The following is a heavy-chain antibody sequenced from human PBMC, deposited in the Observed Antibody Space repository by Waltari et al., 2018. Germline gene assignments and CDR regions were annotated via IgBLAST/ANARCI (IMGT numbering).Heavy chain of an antibody. D-gene: IGHD1-1*01. CDR3: AQWNAPNRCFDS. Sequence: HVQLQESGPGLVEPSETVSLTCGVPGGSISSYFWNWVRQPPGKGLEWIGYGHNNGGTKYNPSLKSQATISVDRSSNQGTLRLTSATTADTAVYYCAQWNAPNRCFDSWGQGTLVIVSS. V-gene: IGHV4-59*12. CDR2: GHNNGGT. J-gene: IGHJ4*02. CDR1: GGSISSYF.